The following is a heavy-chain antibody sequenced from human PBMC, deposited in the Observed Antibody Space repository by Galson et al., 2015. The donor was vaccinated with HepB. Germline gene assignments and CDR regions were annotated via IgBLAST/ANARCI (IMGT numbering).Heavy chain of an antibody. D-gene: IGHD6-13*01. CDR3: ASAPSAVGTARFDY. CDR1: GFSFSYSG. J-gene: IGHJ4*02. Sequence: SLRLSCASSGFSFSYSGMHWVRQAPGKGLEWVAVIWFDGSNKYSADSVKGRSTISRDNYKNTVSLEMNNLRVDDTAMYYCASAPSAVGTARFDYWGQGTLVTVSS. V-gene: IGHV3-33*08. CDR2: IWFDGSNK.